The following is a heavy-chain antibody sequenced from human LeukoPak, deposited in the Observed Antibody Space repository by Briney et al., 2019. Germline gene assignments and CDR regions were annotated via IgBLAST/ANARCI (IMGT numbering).Heavy chain of an antibody. CDR3: AREHQITIFGVVIMQPFDY. CDR2: ISASGGGT. V-gene: IGHV3-23*01. D-gene: IGHD3-3*01. CDR1: GFTFSDYA. Sequence: GGSLRLSCAASGFTFSDYAMSWVRQAPGKGLEWVSDISASGGGTYYADSVKGRFTISRDNSKNTLYLQMNSLRAEDTAVYYCAREHQITIFGVVIMQPFDYWGQGTLVTVSS. J-gene: IGHJ4*02.